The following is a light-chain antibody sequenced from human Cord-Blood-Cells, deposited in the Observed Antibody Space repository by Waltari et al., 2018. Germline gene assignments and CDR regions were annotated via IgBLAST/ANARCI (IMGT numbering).Light chain of an antibody. CDR3: QQYGSSIFT. V-gene: IGKV3-20*01. J-gene: IGKJ3*01. CDR1: QRVSSSY. CDR2: GAS. Sequence: EIVLTQSPGTLSLSPGERATLSCRASQRVSSSYLAWYQQKPGQAPRLLIYGASSRATGIPDRFSGSGSGTDFTLTSSRLEPEDFAVYYCQQYGSSIFTFGPGTKVDI.